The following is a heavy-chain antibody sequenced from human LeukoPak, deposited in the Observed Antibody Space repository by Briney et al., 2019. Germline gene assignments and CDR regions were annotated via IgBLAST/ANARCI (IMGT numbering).Heavy chain of an antibody. CDR2: INPNRGST. CDR1: GYTFTSYY. Sequence: GESLKISCKASGYTFTSYYMYWVRQAPGQGLEWMGIINPNRGSTSYAQKFQGRVTMTRDMSTSTVYMELSSLRSEDTAVYYCATGGHVRVYDSSAYYGHYWGQGTLVTVSS. V-gene: IGHV1-46*01. D-gene: IGHD3-22*01. J-gene: IGHJ4*02. CDR3: ATGGHVRVYDSSAYYGHY.